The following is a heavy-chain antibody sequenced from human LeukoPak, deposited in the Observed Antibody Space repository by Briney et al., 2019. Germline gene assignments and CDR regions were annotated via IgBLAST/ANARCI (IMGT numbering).Heavy chain of an antibody. CDR2: INHSGST. CDR3: ARGRGSSWFPNWFDP. V-gene: IGHV4-34*01. D-gene: IGHD6-13*01. Sequence: SETLSLTCAVYGGSFSGYYWSWIRQPPGKGLEWIGEINHSGSTNYNPSLKSRVTISVDTSKNQFSLKLSSVTAADTAVYYCARGRGSSWFPNWFDPWGQGTLVTVSP. J-gene: IGHJ5*02. CDR1: GGSFSGYY.